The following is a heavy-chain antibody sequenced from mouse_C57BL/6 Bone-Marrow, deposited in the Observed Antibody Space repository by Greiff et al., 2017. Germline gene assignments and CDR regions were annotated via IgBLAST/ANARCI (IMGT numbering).Heavy chain of an antibody. Sequence: EVKLVESGAELVRPGASVKLSCTASGFNIQDDYMHWVKQRPEQGLEWIGWIDPANGDTAYASKFQGKATITADTSSNTAYLQLSSLTSEDTAVYYCTSYYYGSRWFDYWGQGTTRTVSS. D-gene: IGHD1-1*01. J-gene: IGHJ2*01. CDR1: GFNIQDDY. CDR2: IDPANGDT. CDR3: TSYYYGSRWFDY. V-gene: IGHV14-4*01.